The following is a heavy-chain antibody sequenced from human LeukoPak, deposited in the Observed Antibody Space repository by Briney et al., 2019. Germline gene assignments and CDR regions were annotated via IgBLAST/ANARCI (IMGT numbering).Heavy chain of an antibody. V-gene: IGHV4-59*01. CDR3: ATDSSGYSYAFDI. Sequence: SETLSLTCTVSGGSISSYYWSWIRQPPGKGLEWIGYIYYSGSTNYNPSLKSRVTISVDTSKNQFSPKLSSVTAADTAVYYCATDSSGYSYAFDIWGQGTMVTVSS. CDR1: GGSISSYY. J-gene: IGHJ3*02. CDR2: IYYSGST. D-gene: IGHD3-22*01.